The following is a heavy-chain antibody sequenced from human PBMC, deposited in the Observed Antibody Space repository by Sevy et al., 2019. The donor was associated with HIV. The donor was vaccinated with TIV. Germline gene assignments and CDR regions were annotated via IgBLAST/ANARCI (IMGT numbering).Heavy chain of an antibody. CDR1: GFTFSSSW. CDR3: ARDPGWGAIDY. D-gene: IGHD3-16*01. J-gene: IGHJ4*02. V-gene: IGHV3-7*01. CDR2: IKNDGTGK. Sequence: GGSLRLSCAASGFTFSSSWMAWVRQTPGKGLEWVATIKNDGTGKYNVDSVKGRHTISRDNANNSLYLQMNRLRADDTAIYYCARDPGWGAIDYWGQGILVTVSS.